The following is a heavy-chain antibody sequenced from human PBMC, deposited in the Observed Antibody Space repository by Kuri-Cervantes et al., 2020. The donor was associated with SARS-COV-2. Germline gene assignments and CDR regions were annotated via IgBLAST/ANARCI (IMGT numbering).Heavy chain of an antibody. D-gene: IGHD6-13*01. CDR3: ARGGSWYYYYMDV. CDR2: INSDGSST. V-gene: IGHV3-74*01. J-gene: IGHJ6*03. CDR1: GFTFSSYW. Sequence: LSLTCAASGFTFSSYWMHWVRQAPGKGLVWVSRINSDGSSTSYADSVKGRFTISRDNAKNTLYLQMNSLRAEDTAVYYCARGGSWYYYYMDVWGKGTTVTGAS.